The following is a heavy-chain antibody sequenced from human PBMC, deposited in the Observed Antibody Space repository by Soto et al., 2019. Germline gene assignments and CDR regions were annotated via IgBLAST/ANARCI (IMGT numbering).Heavy chain of an antibody. CDR3: ARNQAGTVFGLPTHFYYMDV. CDR1: EFTFSNFD. Sequence: GGSLRLSCAASEFTFSNFDMNWVRQAPGKGLEWVPGISNSGSSTYYADSVKGRFTISRDNSKNTLYLQLNSLRTEDTAVYYCARNQAGTVFGLPTHFYYMDVWGKGTTVTVSS. D-gene: IGHD3-3*01. CDR2: ISNSGSST. V-gene: IGHV3-23*01. J-gene: IGHJ6*03.